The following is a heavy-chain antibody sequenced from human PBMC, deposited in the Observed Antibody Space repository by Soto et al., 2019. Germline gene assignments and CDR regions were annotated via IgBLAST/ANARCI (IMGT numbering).Heavy chain of an antibody. Sequence: PGGSLRLSCAASGFTFRSFTMSWVRQAPGKGLEWVSTISSNSAYIYYTDALRGRLTISRDNAKNSLHLQMNSLRAEDTAVYYCTRDASRDSSARGWFDPWGPGTLVTVSS. D-gene: IGHD6-13*01. CDR3: TRDASRDSSARGWFDP. J-gene: IGHJ5*02. CDR1: GFTFRSFT. CDR2: ISSNSAYI. V-gene: IGHV3-21*01.